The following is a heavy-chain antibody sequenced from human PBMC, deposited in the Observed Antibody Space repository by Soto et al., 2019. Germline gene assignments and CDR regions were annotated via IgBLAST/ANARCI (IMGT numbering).Heavy chain of an antibody. CDR2: MNPNSGNT. J-gene: IGHJ5*02. CDR3: ARDDSSGYYYNWFDP. CDR1: GYTFSSYD. V-gene: IGHV1-8*01. Sequence: SVKVSCKDSGYTFSSYDINWVRQATGQGLEWMGWMNPNSGNTGYAQKFQGRVTMTRNTSISTAYMELSSLRSEDTAVYYCARDDSSGYYYNWFDPWGQGTLVTVSS. D-gene: IGHD3-22*01.